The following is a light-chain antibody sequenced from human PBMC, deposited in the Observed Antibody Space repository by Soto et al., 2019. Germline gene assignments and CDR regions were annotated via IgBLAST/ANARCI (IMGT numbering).Light chain of an antibody. CDR3: QAYDSSLSSYV. J-gene: IGLJ1*01. CDR2: GNS. CDR1: SSNIGAGYD. Sequence: QAVVTQPPSVSGAQGQRVTIACAGNSSNIGAGYDVYWYQQLPGAAPKLLIYGNSIRPSGVPDRFSCSKSDISATLVITGPQAEDEADYYCQAYDSSLSSYVFGSGTKLTVL. V-gene: IGLV1-40*01.